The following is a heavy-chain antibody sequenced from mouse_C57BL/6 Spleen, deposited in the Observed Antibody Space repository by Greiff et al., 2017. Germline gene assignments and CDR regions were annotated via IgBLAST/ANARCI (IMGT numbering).Heavy chain of an antibody. CDR2: ISSGGSYT. Sequence: EVQLVESGGDLVKPGGSLKLSCAASGFTFSSYGMSWVRQTPDKRLEWVATISSGGSYTYYPDSVKGRFTISRDNAKNTLYLQMSSLKSEDTAMYYCARHGNLYYFDYWGQGTTLTVSS. J-gene: IGHJ2*01. CDR3: ARHGNLYYFDY. D-gene: IGHD2-1*01. V-gene: IGHV5-6*01. CDR1: GFTFSSYG.